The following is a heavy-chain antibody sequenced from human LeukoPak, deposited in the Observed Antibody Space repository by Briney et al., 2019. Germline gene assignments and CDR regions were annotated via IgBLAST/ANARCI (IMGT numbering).Heavy chain of an antibody. Sequence: GGSLRLSCAASGFTFSTYQMKWVRRPPGEGLQWVSYISSGGNTIYYAESVKGRFTISRDNAKNSLYLQMNSLRAEDTAVYYCARSRYCSGGSCYVDYWGRGTLVTVSS. J-gene: IGHJ4*02. CDR2: ISSGGNTI. CDR3: ARSRYCSGGSCYVDY. CDR1: GFTFSTYQ. D-gene: IGHD2-15*01. V-gene: IGHV3-48*03.